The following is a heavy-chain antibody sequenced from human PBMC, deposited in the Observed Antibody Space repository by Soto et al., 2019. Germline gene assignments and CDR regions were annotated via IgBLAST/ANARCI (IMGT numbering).Heavy chain of an antibody. Sequence: SETLSLTSTVSGVYIISSVQYWGWIRQPPGKGLEWIGTIHYGGSTYYNPSLKSRVTISVDTSKNQFSLNLGSVTAADSAVYFCAGQLWYYDYWGQGTLVTVSS. CDR1: GVYIISSVQY. CDR3: AGQLWYYDY. V-gene: IGHV4-39*01. D-gene: IGHD2-21*01. CDR2: IHYGGST. J-gene: IGHJ4*02.